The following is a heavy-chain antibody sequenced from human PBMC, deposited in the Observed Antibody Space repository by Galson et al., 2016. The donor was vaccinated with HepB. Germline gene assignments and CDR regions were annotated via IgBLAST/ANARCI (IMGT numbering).Heavy chain of an antibody. CDR2: IWYDGSES. D-gene: IGHD4-11*01. Sequence: SLRLSCAASGFSFHRFGMHWVRQAPGKRLEWVAVIWYDGSESEYLDSVQGRFTVSRDNSKKTLYLQMDSLRNDDPAVYYCARGKGADYKDAFELWGQGTRVTVSS. V-gene: IGHV3-33*01. CDR3: ARGKGADYKDAFEL. J-gene: IGHJ3*01. CDR1: GFSFHRFG.